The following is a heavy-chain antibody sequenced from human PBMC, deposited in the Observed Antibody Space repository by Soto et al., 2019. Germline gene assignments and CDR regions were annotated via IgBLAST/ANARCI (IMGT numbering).Heavy chain of an antibody. Sequence: QLQLQESGPGLVKPSETLSLTCTVSGGSISSSSYYWGWIRQPPGKGREWIGSIYYSGSTNYNPSRKSRVTISVDTSKNHCSLKLSSVTAADTAVYYCASCQSLTGFDYWGQGTLVTVSS. J-gene: IGHJ4*02. V-gene: IGHV4-39*01. CDR3: ASCQSLTGFDY. D-gene: IGHD3-9*01. CDR1: GGSISSSSYY. CDR2: IYYSGST.